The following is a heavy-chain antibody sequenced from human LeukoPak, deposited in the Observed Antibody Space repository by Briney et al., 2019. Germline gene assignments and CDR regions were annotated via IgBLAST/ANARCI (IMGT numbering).Heavy chain of an antibody. CDR2: IKPDGSST. D-gene: IGHD5-12*01. CDR1: GFTFSSYW. V-gene: IGHV3-74*01. J-gene: IGHJ4*02. CDR3: TTLYGGSLDY. Sequence: PGGSLRLSCAASGFTFSSYWMYWVRQAPGKGLVWVSRIKPDGSSTTYADSVKGRFTIPRDNAKNTLYLQMNSLRSEDTAVYYCTTLYGGSLDYWGQGTLVTVSS.